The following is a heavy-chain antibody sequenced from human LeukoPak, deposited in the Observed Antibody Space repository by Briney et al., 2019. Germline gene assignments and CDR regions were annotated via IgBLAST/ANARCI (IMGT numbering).Heavy chain of an antibody. CDR2: IRFDGNEK. CDR1: GFMFSRYG. V-gene: IGHV3-30*02. CDR3: AKEVQLQPFDY. J-gene: IGHJ4*02. D-gene: IGHD4-11*01. Sequence: GGSLRLSCAASGFMFSRYGMHWVRQAPGKGLEWVAFIRFDGNEKLYADSVKGRFTSSRDNFRNTLYLQMNSVRAEDAAIYFCAKEVQLQPFDYWGQGTLVTVSS.